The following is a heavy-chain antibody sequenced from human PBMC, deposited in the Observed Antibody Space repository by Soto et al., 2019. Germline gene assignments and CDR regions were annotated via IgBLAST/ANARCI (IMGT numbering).Heavy chain of an antibody. CDR1: GFTFSTYW. Sequence: EVQLVESGGGLVQPGGSLRLSCAASGFTFSTYWMNWVHQAPGKGLEWVANIKEDGSEAYYVESVKGRFTISRDNAKNSMCLDMNILRSEDTAVYYCARDWGAPGRGSAFGYYYHFGMDVWGQGTTVTVPS. CDR3: ARDWGAPGRGSAFGYYYHFGMDV. V-gene: IGHV3-7*05. J-gene: IGHJ6*02. CDR2: IKEDGSEA. D-gene: IGHD3-16*01.